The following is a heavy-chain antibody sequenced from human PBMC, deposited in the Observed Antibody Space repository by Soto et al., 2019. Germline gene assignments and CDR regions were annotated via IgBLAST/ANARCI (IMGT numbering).Heavy chain of an antibody. D-gene: IGHD2-8*01. J-gene: IGHJ4*02. V-gene: IGHV3-23*01. Sequence: GGSLRLSCAASGFTFSSYAMSWVRQAPGKGLEWVSAISGSGGSTYYADSVKGRFTISRDNSKNTLYLQMNSLRAEDTAVYYCAKDQRYCTNGVCYYFDYWGQGTLVTVS. CDR1: GFTFSSYA. CDR2: ISGSGGST. CDR3: AKDQRYCTNGVCYYFDY.